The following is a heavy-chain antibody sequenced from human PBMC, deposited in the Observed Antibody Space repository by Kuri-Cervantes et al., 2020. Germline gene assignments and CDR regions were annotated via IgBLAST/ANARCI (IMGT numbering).Heavy chain of an antibody. CDR3: ERDRLGGYGMDV. Sequence: SLKSSCAASGFTFSSYGMHWARQAPGKGLEWVAVISYDGSNKYYVDSVKGRFTISGDNSKNTLYLQMNSLRAEDTAVYYCERDRLGGYGMDVWGQGTTVTVSS. CDR1: GFTFSSYG. V-gene: IGHV3-30*03. D-gene: IGHD3-16*01. J-gene: IGHJ6*02. CDR2: ISYDGSNK.